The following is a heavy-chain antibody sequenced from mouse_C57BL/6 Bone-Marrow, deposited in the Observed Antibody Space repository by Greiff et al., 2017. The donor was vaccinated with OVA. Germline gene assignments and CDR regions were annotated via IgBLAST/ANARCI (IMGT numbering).Heavy chain of an antibody. D-gene: IGHD1-1*01. V-gene: IGHV5-6*01. CDR2: ISSGGSYT. CDR3: ARPVSSHWYFDV. J-gene: IGHJ1*03. CDR1: GFTFSSYG. Sequence: EVMLVESGGDLVKPGGSLKLSCAASGFTFSSYGMSWVRQTPDKRLEWVATISSGGSYTYYPDSVKGRFTISRDNAKNTLYLQMSSLKSEDTAMYYCARPVSSHWYFDVWGTGTTVTVSS.